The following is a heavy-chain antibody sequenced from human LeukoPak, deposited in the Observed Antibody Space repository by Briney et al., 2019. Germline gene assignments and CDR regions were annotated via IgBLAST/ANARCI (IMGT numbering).Heavy chain of an antibody. CDR3: ARDDYVWGSYPLN. CDR2: MKHDGSEK. CDR1: GFTFSGYW. D-gene: IGHD3-16*01. Sequence: GGSLRLSCAAAGFTFSGYWMSWVRQAPGKGLEWVANMKHDGSEKDYVDSVKGRFTISRDNAKNSLYLQMNRLRAEDTAVYYCARDDYVWGSYPLNWGQGTLVTVSS. V-gene: IGHV3-7*05. J-gene: IGHJ4*02.